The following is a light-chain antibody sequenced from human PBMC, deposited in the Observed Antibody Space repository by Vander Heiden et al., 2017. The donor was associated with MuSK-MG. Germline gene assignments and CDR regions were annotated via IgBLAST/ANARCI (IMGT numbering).Light chain of an antibody. CDR1: HVISSN. Sequence: DIQLTQSPSFLSASEGDRVTITCRASHVISSNLAWYQQKPGKAPKPLIYAASTLQSGVPSRFRASASGTEFTLTMRSLQPEDSATYYCPHVATYPRSTFG. CDR2: AAS. J-gene: IGKJ3*01. CDR3: PHVATYPRST. V-gene: IGKV1-9*01.